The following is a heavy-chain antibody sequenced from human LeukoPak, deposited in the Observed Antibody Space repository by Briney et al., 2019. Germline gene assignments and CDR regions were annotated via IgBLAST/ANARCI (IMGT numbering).Heavy chain of an antibody. D-gene: IGHD3-3*01. Sequence: GGSLRLSCAASGFTFSSYAMSWVRQAPGKGLEWVSGISGSGGSTDYADSVKGRFTISRDNSKDTLYLQMNSLRAEDTAVYYCARDGSFWSGFHAFDLWGQGTVVTVSS. CDR1: GFTFSSYA. CDR2: ISGSGGST. CDR3: ARDGSFWSGFHAFDL. J-gene: IGHJ3*01. V-gene: IGHV3-23*01.